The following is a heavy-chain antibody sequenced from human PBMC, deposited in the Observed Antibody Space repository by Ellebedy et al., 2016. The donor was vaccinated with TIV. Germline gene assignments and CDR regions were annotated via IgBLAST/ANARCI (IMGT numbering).Heavy chain of an antibody. Sequence: GGSLRLXCAVSGVNVSSNYMSWVRQAPGKGLEWVSIIYSDGSTYYADSVKGRFTLSRDISKNTLFLQMNSPRAEDTAVYYCARAKRGSYYSAFDIWGQGTMVTVSS. D-gene: IGHD1-26*01. V-gene: IGHV3-53*01. CDR1: GVNVSSNY. CDR2: IYSDGST. J-gene: IGHJ3*02. CDR3: ARAKRGSYYSAFDI.